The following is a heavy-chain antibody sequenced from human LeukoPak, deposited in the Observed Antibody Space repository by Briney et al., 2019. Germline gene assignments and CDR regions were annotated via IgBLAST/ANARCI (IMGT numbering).Heavy chain of an antibody. CDR2: ISYDGSNK. CDR3: ARVAQAAATIKGPLDY. Sequence: ESGGSLRLSCAASGFTFSSYAMHWVRQAPGKGLEWVAVISYDGSNKYYADSVKGRFTISRDNSKNTLYLQMNSLRAEDTAVYYCARVAQAAATIKGPLDYWGQGTLVTVSS. J-gene: IGHJ4*02. V-gene: IGHV3-30-3*01. CDR1: GFTFSSYA. D-gene: IGHD5-12*01.